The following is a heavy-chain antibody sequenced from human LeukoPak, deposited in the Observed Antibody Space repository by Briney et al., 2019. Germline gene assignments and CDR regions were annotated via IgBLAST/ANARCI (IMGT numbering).Heavy chain of an antibody. J-gene: IGHJ4*02. CDR2: ISSSSSTI. V-gene: IGHV3-48*04. CDR3: ARVWSSGYTKDY. Sequence: PGGSLRLSCAAAGFTFSSYSIDWVRQAPGEGLEWLSYISSSSSTIYYADSVKGRFTISRDNAKNSEYLQMNRLRAEDTAVYYCARVWSSGYTKDYWGQGTLVTLSS. D-gene: IGHD3-22*01. CDR1: GFTFSSYS.